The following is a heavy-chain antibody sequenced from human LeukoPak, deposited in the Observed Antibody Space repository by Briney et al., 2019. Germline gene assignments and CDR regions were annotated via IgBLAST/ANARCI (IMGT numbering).Heavy chain of an antibody. D-gene: IGHD5-18*01. CDR3: ARDTAMVMKSTYYFDY. CDR2: IIPIFGTA. J-gene: IGHJ4*02. Sequence: SVKVSCKASGGTFSSYAISWVRQAPGQGLEWMGGIIPIFGTASYAQKFQGRVTITADESTSTAYMELSSLRSEDTAVYYCARDTAMVMKSTYYFDYWGQGTLVTVSS. CDR1: GGTFSSYA. V-gene: IGHV1-69*01.